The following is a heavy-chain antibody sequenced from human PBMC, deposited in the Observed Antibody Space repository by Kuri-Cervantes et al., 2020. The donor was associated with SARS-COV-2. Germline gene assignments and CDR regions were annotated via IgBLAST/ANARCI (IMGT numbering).Heavy chain of an antibody. D-gene: IGHD6-19*01. V-gene: IGHV4-38-2*01. CDR1: GYSISSGYY. Sequence: SQTLSLTCAVSGYSISSGYYWGWIRQPPGEGLEWIGSIYHSGSTYYNPSLKSRVTISVDTSKNQFSLKLSSVTAADTAVYYCARVSGIEVAVDFDYWGQGTLVTVSS. J-gene: IGHJ4*02. CDR3: ARVSGIEVAVDFDY. CDR2: IYHSGST.